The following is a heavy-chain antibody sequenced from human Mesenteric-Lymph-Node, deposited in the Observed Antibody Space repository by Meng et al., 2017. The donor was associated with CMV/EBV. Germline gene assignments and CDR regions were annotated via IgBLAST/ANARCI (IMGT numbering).Heavy chain of an antibody. CDR3: ARQVTRGDFEAT. CDR2: IYSGGST. CDR1: GFTFSNYA. Sequence: LSCAASGFTFSNYAMSWVRQAPGKGLEWVSVIYSGGSTYYADSVKGRFTISRHNPKNTLYLQMNSLRAEDTAVYYCARQVTRGDFEATWGQGTLVTVSS. V-gene: IGHV3-53*04. D-gene: IGHD2-21*02. J-gene: IGHJ5*02.